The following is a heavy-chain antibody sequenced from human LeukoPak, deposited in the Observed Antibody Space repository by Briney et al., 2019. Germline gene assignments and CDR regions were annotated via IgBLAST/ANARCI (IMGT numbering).Heavy chain of an antibody. J-gene: IGHJ4*02. Sequence: AGGSLRLSCAASGFTFSSYGMSWVRQAPGKGLEWVSGISGSGGSTYHADSVKGRFTISRDNSKNTLYLQMNSLRAEDTAVYYCAKYGLYGSGSYCDYWGQGTLVTVSS. V-gene: IGHV3-23*01. D-gene: IGHD3-10*01. CDR2: ISGSGGST. CDR1: GFTFSSYG. CDR3: AKYGLYGSGSYCDY.